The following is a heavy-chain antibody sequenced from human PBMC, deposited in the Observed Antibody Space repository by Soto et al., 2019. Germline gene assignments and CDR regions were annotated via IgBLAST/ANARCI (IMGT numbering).Heavy chain of an antibody. V-gene: IGHV3-21*01. CDR1: GFTFSSYS. D-gene: IGHD4-17*01. J-gene: IGHJ3*02. CDR2: ISSSSSYI. Sequence: GGSLRLSCAASGFTFSSYSMNWVRQAPGKGLEWVSSISSSSSYIYYADSVKGRFTISRDNAKNSLYLQMNSLRAEDTAVYYCARDPDDYDHFDIWGQGTMVIVS. CDR3: ARDPDDYDHFDI.